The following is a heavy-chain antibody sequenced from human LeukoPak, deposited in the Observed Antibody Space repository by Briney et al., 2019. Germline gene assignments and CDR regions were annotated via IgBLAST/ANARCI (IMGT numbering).Heavy chain of an antibody. CDR2: IYSGGST. D-gene: IGHD5-12*01. J-gene: IGHJ4*02. V-gene: IGHV3-53*01. CDR3: ATAVYSGYDFGY. Sequence: GGSLRLSCAASGFTVSSNYMSWVRQAPGKGLEWVSVIYSGGSTYYADSVKGRFTISRDNSKNTLYLQMNSLRAEDTAVYYCATAVYSGYDFGYWGQGTLVTVSS. CDR1: GFTVSSNY.